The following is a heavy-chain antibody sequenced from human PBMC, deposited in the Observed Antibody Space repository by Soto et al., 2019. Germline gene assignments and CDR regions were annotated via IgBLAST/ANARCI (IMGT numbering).Heavy chain of an antibody. D-gene: IGHD3-22*01. V-gene: IGHV1-69*04. CDR3: ARDFYDSSGYYHEGLDY. Sequence: SVKVSCKASGGTFSSYTISWVRQAPGQGLEWMGRIIPILGIANYAQKFQGRVTITADKSTSTAYMELSSLRSEDTAVYYCARDFYDSSGYYHEGLDYWGQGTLVTVSS. CDR1: GGTFSSYT. J-gene: IGHJ4*02. CDR2: IIPILGIA.